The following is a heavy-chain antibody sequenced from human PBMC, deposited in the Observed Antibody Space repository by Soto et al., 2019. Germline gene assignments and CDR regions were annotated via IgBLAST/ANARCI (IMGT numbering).Heavy chain of an antibody. J-gene: IGHJ4*02. CDR2: ISYDGSNK. V-gene: IGHV3-30-3*01. CDR3: ARQGIVGATDFDY. Sequence: TGGSLRLSCAASGFTFSSYAMHWVRQAPGKGLEWVAVISYDGSNKYYADSVKGRFTISRDNSKNTLYLQMNSLRAEDTAVYYCARQGIVGATDFDYWGQGTLVTVSS. D-gene: IGHD1-26*01. CDR1: GFTFSSYA.